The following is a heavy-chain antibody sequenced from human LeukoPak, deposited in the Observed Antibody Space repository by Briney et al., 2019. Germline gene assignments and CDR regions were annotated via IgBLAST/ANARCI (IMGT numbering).Heavy chain of an antibody. CDR1: GYTFTKHG. Sequence: ASVKVSCEAFGYTFTKHGISWVRQAPGQGLEWMAWISAYNGDTYYAQKVQGRVTVTTDTSTSTAYMELRSLRYDDTAVYYCAREHDIKVRYYNGMEVWGQGTTVTVSS. CDR3: AREHDIKVRYYNGMEV. V-gene: IGHV1-18*01. J-gene: IGHJ6*02. D-gene: IGHD3-22*01. CDR2: ISAYNGDT.